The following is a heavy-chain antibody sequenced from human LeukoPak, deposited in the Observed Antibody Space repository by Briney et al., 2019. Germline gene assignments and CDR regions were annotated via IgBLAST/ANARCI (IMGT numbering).Heavy chain of an antibody. CDR3: ARVRVGAPRGIDY. CDR1: GGSISGSSYY. V-gene: IGHV4-39*02. CDR2: IYYSGST. Sequence: SETLSLTCTVSGGSISGSSYYWGWIRQPPGKGLEWIGSIYYSGSTYYNPSLKSRVTISVDTSKNQFSLKLNSVTATDTAVYYCARVRVGAPRGIDYWGQGTLVTVSS. D-gene: IGHD1-26*01. J-gene: IGHJ4*02.